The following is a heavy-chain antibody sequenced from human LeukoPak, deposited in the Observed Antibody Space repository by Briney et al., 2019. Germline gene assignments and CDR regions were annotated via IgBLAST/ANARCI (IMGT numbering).Heavy chain of an antibody. V-gene: IGHV3-15*01. CDR2: IKSKTDGGTT. CDR1: GFTFSNAW. Sequence: PGGSLRLSCAASGFTFSNAWMSWVRQAPGKGLEWVGRIKSKTDGGTTDYAAPVKGRFTISRDDSKNTLYLQMNSLKTEGTAVYYCTTGVRYGQYYFDYWGQGTLVTVSS. J-gene: IGHJ4*02. D-gene: IGHD5-18*01. CDR3: TTGVRYGQYYFDY.